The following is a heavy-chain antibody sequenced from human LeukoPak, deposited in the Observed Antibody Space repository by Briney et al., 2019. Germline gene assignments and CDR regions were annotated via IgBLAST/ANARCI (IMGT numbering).Heavy chain of an antibody. CDR3: ARDRALYDSRRGYYYTEDDY. Sequence: GGSLRLSCAVSGLTFSRYAMSWVRQAPGKGLEWVSAISESGSGTYYADSVKGRFTISRDNSKDTLSLQMNSLRGDDTAVYYCARDRALYDSRRGYYYTEDDYWGQGTLVTVSS. J-gene: IGHJ4*02. CDR2: ISESGSGT. CDR1: GLTFSRYA. V-gene: IGHV3-23*01. D-gene: IGHD3-22*01.